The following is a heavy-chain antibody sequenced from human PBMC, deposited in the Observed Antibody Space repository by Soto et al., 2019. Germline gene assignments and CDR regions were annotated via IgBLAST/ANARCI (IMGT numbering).Heavy chain of an antibody. D-gene: IGHD3-10*01. CDR1: GFTFSSYA. J-gene: IGHJ4*02. V-gene: IGHV3-30-3*01. CDR3: ARDWFYFDY. Sequence: GSLRLSCAASGFTFSSYAMHWVRQAPGKGLEWVAVISYDGSNKYYADSVKGRFTISRDNSKNTLYLQMNSLRAEDTAVYYCARDWFYFDYWGQGTLVTVSS. CDR2: ISYDGSNK.